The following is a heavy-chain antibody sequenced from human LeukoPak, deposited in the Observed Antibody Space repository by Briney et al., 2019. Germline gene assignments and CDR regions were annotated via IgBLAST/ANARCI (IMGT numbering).Heavy chain of an antibody. CDR2: ISSNGGST. Sequence: GGSLRLSCAASGFTFSSYAMHWVRQAPGKGLEYVSAISSNGGSTYYANSVKGRFTISRDNSKNTLYLQMGSLRVEDSAVYYCAKAVVPNIAVAGPGYWGQGTLVTVSS. J-gene: IGHJ4*02. CDR3: AKAVVPNIAVAGPGY. V-gene: IGHV3-64*01. CDR1: GFTFSSYA. D-gene: IGHD6-19*01.